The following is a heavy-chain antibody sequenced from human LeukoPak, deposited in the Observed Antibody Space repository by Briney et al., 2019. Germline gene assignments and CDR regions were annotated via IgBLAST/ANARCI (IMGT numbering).Heavy chain of an antibody. CDR3: ARDYYGSGDC. V-gene: IGHV3-74*01. D-gene: IGHD3-10*01. J-gene: IGHJ4*02. CDR1: GFTFSRYW. Sequence: GGSLTLSCAASGFTFSRYWMHWVRQAPGKGLVWVSRISTDGTSTTYADSVKGRFTISRDNAKNTLYLQMNSLRAEDTAVYYCARDYYGSGDCWGQGTLVTVSS. CDR2: ISTDGTST.